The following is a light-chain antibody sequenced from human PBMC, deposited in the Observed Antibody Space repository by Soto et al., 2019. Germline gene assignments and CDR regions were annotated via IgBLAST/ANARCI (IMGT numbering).Light chain of an antibody. Sequence: IVLSQSPGTLSLSPGERTTLSCRASQSISRYLAWYQQKPGQGPRLLIYGASTRATGIPARFSGSGSGTEFTLTISSLQSEDFAVYYCQQYNNWPKTFGQGTKVDIK. V-gene: IGKV3-15*01. CDR1: QSISRY. CDR2: GAS. J-gene: IGKJ1*01. CDR3: QQYNNWPKT.